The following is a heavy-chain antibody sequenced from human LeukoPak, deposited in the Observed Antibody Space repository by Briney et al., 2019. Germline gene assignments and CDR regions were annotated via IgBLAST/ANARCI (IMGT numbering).Heavy chain of an antibody. CDR1: GYTLTSYG. CDR2: ISAYNGNT. D-gene: IGHD3-10*01. CDR3: ARMRYYGSGSYYTVGAFDI. V-gene: IGHV1-18*01. Sequence: ASVKVSCKASGYTLTSYGISWVRQAPGQGLEWMGWISAYNGNTNYAQKLQGRVTMTTDTSTSTAYMELRSLRSDDTAVYYCARMRYYGSGSYYTVGAFDIWGQGTMVTVSS. J-gene: IGHJ3*02.